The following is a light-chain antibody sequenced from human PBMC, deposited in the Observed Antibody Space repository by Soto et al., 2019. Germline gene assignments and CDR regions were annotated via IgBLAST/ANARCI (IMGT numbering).Light chain of an antibody. J-gene: IGKJ4*02. CDR3: QQTNSFPLT. CDR1: QGVSSR. CDR2: VAS. Sequence: DIQMTQSPSSVSASVGDTVAITCRASQGVSSRLAWYQQKPGTAPKVLISVASSLQSGVPSRFSGSGSGTDFTLTISSLQPEVFATYYCQQTNSFPLTFGGGTKVEIK. V-gene: IGKV1-12*01.